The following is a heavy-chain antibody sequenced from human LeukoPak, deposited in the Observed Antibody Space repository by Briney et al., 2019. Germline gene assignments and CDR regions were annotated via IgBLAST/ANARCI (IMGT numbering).Heavy chain of an antibody. V-gene: IGHV1-2*04. CDR1: GYTFTSYY. CDR3: ARGTRITIFGVVIPDYYYGMDV. D-gene: IGHD3-3*01. J-gene: IGHJ6*02. Sequence: ASVKVSCKASGYTFTSYYMHWVRQAPGQGLEWMGWINPNSGGTNYAQKFQGWVTMTRDTSISTAYMELSRLRSDDTAVYYCARGTRITIFGVVIPDYYYGMDVWGQGTTVTVSS. CDR2: INPNSGGT.